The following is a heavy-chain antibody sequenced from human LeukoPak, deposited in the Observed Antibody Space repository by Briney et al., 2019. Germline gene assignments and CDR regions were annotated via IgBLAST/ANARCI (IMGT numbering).Heavy chain of an antibody. CDR2: INPNSGGT. Sequence: GASVKVSCKASGYTFTGYYMHWVRQAPGQGLEWMGWINPNSGGTNYEQKFQGRVITTRDTSISTAYMELSRLRSDDTAVYYCARHMTTANNWFDPWGQGTLVTVSS. J-gene: IGHJ5*02. D-gene: IGHD4-17*01. CDR1: GYTFTGYY. CDR3: ARHMTTANNWFDP. V-gene: IGHV1-2*02.